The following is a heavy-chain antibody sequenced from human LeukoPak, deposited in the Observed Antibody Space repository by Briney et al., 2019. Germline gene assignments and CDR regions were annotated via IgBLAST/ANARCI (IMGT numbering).Heavy chain of an antibody. CDR2: IVVGSGNT. J-gene: IGHJ1*01. D-gene: IGHD1-26*01. CDR1: GFTFTSYA. Sequence: SVKVSCKTSGFTFTSYAMQWVRQARGQRLEWIGWIVVGSGNTNYAQKFQERATFTRDMSTSTAYMELSSLRSEDTAVYYCAAANKGSYYDGYYWGQGTPVTVSS. V-gene: IGHV1-58*02. CDR3: AAANKGSYYDGYY.